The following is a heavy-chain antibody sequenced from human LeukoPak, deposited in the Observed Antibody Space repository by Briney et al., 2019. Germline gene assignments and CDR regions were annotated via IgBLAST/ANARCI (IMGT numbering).Heavy chain of an antibody. CDR3: SKRGPNTGWHFFDH. CDR1: GLSFSSFA. Sequence: GGSLRLSCAASGLSFSSFAMSWVRQTPARGLEWVSSINEVGDDTNYVDSVRGRFTVSRDNSKNTLYLQLNSLRAEDTALYYCSKRGPNTGWHFFDHWGPGTLVTVS. CDR2: INEVGDDT. J-gene: IGHJ5*02. D-gene: IGHD6-19*01. V-gene: IGHV3-23*01.